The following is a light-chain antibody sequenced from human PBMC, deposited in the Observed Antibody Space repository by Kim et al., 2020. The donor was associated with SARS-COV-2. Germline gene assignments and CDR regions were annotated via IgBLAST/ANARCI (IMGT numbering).Light chain of an antibody. V-gene: IGLV1-47*01. CDR2: RNN. J-gene: IGLJ2*01. Sequence: ELTRPPSASGTPGQSVTISCSGISSNIGSNYVYWYQQFPGTAPKLLIYRNNLRPSGVPDRFSGSKSGTSASLAISGLRSEDEADYYCASWDDSLSGVIFGGGTQLTVL. CDR3: ASWDDSLSGVI. CDR1: SSNIGSNY.